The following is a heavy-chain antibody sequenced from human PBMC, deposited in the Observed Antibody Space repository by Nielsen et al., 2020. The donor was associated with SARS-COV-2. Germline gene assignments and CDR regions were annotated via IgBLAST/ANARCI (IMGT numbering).Heavy chain of an antibody. CDR3: ARDPRSIWLGETYYYYGMDV. Sequence: ASVKVSCKASGYTFTSYGISWVRQAPGQGLEWMGWISAYNGNTNYAQKLQGRVTMTTDTSTSTAYMELRSLRSDDTAVYYCARDPRSIWLGETYYYYGMDVWGQGTTVTVSS. J-gene: IGHJ6*02. CDR2: ISAYNGNT. D-gene: IGHD3-10*01. V-gene: IGHV1-18*04. CDR1: GYTFTSYG.